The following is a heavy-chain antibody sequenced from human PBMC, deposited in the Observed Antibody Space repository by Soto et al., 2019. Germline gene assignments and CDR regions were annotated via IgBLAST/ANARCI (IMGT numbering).Heavy chain of an antibody. V-gene: IGHV3-30-3*01. CDR1: GFTFSSYA. Sequence: ESGGGVVQPGRSLRLSCAASGFTFSSYAMNWVRQAPGKGLEWVAVISYDGSNKYYADSVKGRFTISRDKSKNTLDLQMNSLRAEDTAVYYCARDWQPTMVQGAPWYYGMDVWGQGTKVTVSS. J-gene: IGHJ6*02. CDR2: ISYDGSNK. CDR3: ARDWQPTMVQGAPWYYGMDV. D-gene: IGHD3-10*01.